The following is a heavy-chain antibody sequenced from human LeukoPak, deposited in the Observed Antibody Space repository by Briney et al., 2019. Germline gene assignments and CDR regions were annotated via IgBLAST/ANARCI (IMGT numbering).Heavy chain of an antibody. J-gene: IGHJ4*02. Sequence: GGSLRLSCAASGFTLSSYGLNWVRQAPGKGLEWVSAMSSSDDGRYYAASVRGRFTISRDTSRSTLYLQMNSLRAEDAAVYYCAKAPVTSCRGAFCYPFDYWGQGTLVTVSS. V-gene: IGHV3-23*01. CDR3: AKAPVTSCRGAFCYPFDY. CDR1: GFTLSSYG. D-gene: IGHD2-15*01. CDR2: MSSSDDGR.